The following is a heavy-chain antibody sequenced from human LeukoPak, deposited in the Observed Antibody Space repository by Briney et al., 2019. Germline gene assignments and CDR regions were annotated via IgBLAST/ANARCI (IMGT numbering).Heavy chain of an antibody. D-gene: IGHD1/OR15-1a*01. Sequence: KASETLSLTCSVSGGPISGYHWSWIRQPPGKGLEWIGYIYYSGTSETTNYNPSLKSRVTISVHTSKNQFSLDLSSVTAADTAVYYCARWNSGGDYWGQGTLVTVSS. CDR1: GGPISGYH. CDR2: IYYSGTSETT. V-gene: IGHV4-59*01. CDR3: ARWNSGGDY. J-gene: IGHJ4*02.